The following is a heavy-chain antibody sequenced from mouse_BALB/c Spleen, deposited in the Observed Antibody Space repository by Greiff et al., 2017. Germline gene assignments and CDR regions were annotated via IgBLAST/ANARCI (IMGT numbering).Heavy chain of an antibody. CDR1: GFAFSSYD. CDR3: ARHEGGPFDY. Sequence: EVQVVESGGGLVKPGGSLKLSCAASGFAFSSYDMSWVRQTPEKRLEWVAYISSGGGSTYYPDTVKGRFTISRDNAKNTLYLQMSSLKSEDTAMYYCARHEGGPFDYWGQGTTLTVSS. D-gene: IGHD1-1*02. V-gene: IGHV5-12-1*01. CDR2: ISSGGGST. J-gene: IGHJ2*01.